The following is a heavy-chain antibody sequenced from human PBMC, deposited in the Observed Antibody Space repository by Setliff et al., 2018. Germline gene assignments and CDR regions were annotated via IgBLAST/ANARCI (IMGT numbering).Heavy chain of an antibody. D-gene: IGHD3-3*01. Sequence: TLSLTCTVSGASINSGSYYWNWIRQPAGKGLEWIGHIYTSGSTNYNTSLSSRVTISLDTSKSQFSLKLSFVTAADTAVYFCARYDFWTGYYSGEGGNFDSWGQGTLVTVSS. CDR3: ARYDFWTGYYSGEGGNFDS. CDR1: GASINSGSYY. CDR2: IYTSGST. V-gene: IGHV4-61*09. J-gene: IGHJ4*02.